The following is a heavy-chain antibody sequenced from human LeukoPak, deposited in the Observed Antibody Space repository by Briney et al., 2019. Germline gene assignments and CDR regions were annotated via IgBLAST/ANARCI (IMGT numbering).Heavy chain of an antibody. CDR3: AREKTGNFDY. D-gene: IGHD1-1*01. Sequence: SETLSLTCTVSGGSISSSDYYWAWVRQSPGKGLAWIGSIHYSGTTSYNPSLKSRVTMSVDTSKNQFSLKLSSVTAADTAVYYCAREKTGNFDYWGLGTLVTVSS. CDR1: GGSISSSDYY. V-gene: IGHV4-39*07. CDR2: IHYSGTT. J-gene: IGHJ4*02.